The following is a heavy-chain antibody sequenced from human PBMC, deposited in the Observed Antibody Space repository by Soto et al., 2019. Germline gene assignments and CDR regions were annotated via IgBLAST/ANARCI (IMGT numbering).Heavy chain of an antibody. D-gene: IGHD3-10*01. CDR2: IYYSGST. Sequence: SETLSLTCTVSGGSISSYYWSWIRQPPGKGLEWIGYIYYSGSTNYNPSLKSRVTISVDTSKSQFSLKLSSVTAADTAVYYCARDLGITMVRGVMNAFDIWGQGTMVTVSS. CDR1: GGSISSYY. J-gene: IGHJ3*02. V-gene: IGHV4-59*01. CDR3: ARDLGITMVRGVMNAFDI.